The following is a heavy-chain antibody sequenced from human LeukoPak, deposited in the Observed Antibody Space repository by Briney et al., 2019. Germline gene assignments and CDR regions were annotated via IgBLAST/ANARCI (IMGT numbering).Heavy chain of an antibody. D-gene: IGHD5-18*01. CDR2: ISSSSSYI. J-gene: IGHJ4*02. CDR3: ARDKVDTAMVPFDY. CDR1: AFTFSSYS. V-gene: IGHV3-21*01. Sequence: GGSLRLSCAASAFTFSSYSMNWVRQAPGKGLEWVSSISSSSSYIYYADSVKGRFTISRDNAKNSLYLQMNSLRAEDTAVYYCARDKVDTAMVPFDYWGQGTLVTVSS.